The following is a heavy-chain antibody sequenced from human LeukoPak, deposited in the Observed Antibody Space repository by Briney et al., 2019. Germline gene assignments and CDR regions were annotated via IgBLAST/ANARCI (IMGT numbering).Heavy chain of an antibody. CDR3: AKDPNDYGDYDL. CDR1: RFTFSSYA. V-gene: IGHV3-23*01. CDR2: ISGSGGST. J-gene: IGHJ4*02. D-gene: IGHD4-17*01. Sequence: GGSLRLSCAASRFTFSSYAMSWVRQAPGKGLEWVSAISGSGGSTYYADSVKGRFTISRDNSKNTLYLQMNSLRAEDTAVYYCAKDPNDYGDYDLWGQGTLVTVSS.